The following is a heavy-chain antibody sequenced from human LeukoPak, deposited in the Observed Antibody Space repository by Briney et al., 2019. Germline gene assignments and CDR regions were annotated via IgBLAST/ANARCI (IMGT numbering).Heavy chain of an antibody. CDR2: INPSGGST. J-gene: IGHJ6*02. Sequence: GASVKVSCKASGYTFTSYYMHWVRRAPGQGLEWMGIINPSGGSTSYAQKFQGRVTMTRDTSTSTVYMELSSLRSEDTAVYYCARDLAVVVAAPNYYGMDVWGQGTTVTVSS. V-gene: IGHV1-46*01. D-gene: IGHD2-15*01. CDR1: GYTFTSYY. CDR3: ARDLAVVVAAPNYYGMDV.